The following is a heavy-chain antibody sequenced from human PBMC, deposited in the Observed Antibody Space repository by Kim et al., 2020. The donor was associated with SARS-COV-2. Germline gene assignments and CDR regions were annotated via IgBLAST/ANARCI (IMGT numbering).Heavy chain of an antibody. J-gene: IGHJ6*02. CDR1: GFTFSNAW. CDR2: IKSKTDGGTT. CDR3: TTKQDTAMADYYYYGMDV. V-gene: IGHV3-15*01. Sequence: GGSLRLSCAASGFTFSNAWMSWVRQAPGKGLEWVGRIKSKTDGGTTDYAAPVKGRFTISRDDSKNTLYLQMNSLKTEDTAVYYCTTKQDTAMADYYYYGMDVWGQGTTVTVSS. D-gene: IGHD5-18*01.